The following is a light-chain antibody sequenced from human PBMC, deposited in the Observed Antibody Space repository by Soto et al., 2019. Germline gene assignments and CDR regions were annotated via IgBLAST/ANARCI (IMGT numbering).Light chain of an antibody. CDR2: AAS. Sequence: AIQMTQSPSSLSASVGDRVTITCRASQGIRNDLGWYQQKPGKAPKLLIYAASSLQSEVPSRFSGSGSGTDFTLTISSLQPEDFATYYCLQDYNYPAVTFGQGTRLEIK. CDR3: LQDYNYPAVT. V-gene: IGKV1-6*01. J-gene: IGKJ5*01. CDR1: QGIRND.